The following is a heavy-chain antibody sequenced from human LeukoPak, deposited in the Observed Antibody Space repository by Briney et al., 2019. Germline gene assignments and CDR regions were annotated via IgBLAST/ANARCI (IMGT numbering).Heavy chain of an antibody. D-gene: IGHD4-11*01. Sequence: SETLSLTCAVSGGSIGIYYWSWIRQPPGKGLEWIGYIYSSGIANYNPSLKSRVTISVDTSKNQFSLKLSSVTAADTAVYYCARKTTKELYYYMDVWGKGTTVTVSS. CDR1: GGSIGIYY. J-gene: IGHJ6*03. CDR2: IYSSGIA. CDR3: ARKTTKELYYYMDV. V-gene: IGHV4-59*08.